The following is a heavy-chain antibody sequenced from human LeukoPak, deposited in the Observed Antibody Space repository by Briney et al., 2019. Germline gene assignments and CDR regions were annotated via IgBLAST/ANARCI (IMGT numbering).Heavy chain of an antibody. CDR2: ISGSGGST. V-gene: IGHV3-23*01. Sequence: PGGSLRLSCAASGFTFSSYAMSWVRQAPGKGLEWVSAISGSGGSTYYADSVKGRFTISRDDSKNTLYLQMNSLRAEDTAVYYCASLRGYSSGWYVGYWGQGTLVTVSS. J-gene: IGHJ4*02. CDR3: ASLRGYSSGWYVGY. D-gene: IGHD6-19*01. CDR1: GFTFSSYA.